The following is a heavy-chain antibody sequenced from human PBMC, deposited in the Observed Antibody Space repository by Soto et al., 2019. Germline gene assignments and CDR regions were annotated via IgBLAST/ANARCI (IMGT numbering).Heavy chain of an antibody. J-gene: IGHJ5*02. CDR1: GGSFSGYY. Sequence: SETLSLTCAVYGGSFSGYYWSWIRQPPGKGLEWIGEINHSGSTNYNPSLKSRVTISVDTSKSQFSLKLSSVTAADTAVYYCARGHGEEDCSSTSCYYNWFDPWGQGTLVTVSS. CDR3: ARGHGEEDCSSTSCYYNWFDP. V-gene: IGHV4-34*01. CDR2: INHSGST. D-gene: IGHD2-2*01.